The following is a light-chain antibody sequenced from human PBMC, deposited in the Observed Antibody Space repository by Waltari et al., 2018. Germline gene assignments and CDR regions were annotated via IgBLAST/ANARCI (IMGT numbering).Light chain of an antibody. V-gene: IGKV3-15*01. CDR2: DAS. J-gene: IGKJ5*01. CDR3: QQYNDWHLIT. Sequence: EVVMTQSPATMSVFPGERATHSCRASERVIINLAWYQQKPGQAPRLLIYDASPRATGIPARFSGSGSGTEFTLTISSLQSEDFANYYCQQYNDWHLITFGQGTRLEIK. CDR1: ERVIIN.